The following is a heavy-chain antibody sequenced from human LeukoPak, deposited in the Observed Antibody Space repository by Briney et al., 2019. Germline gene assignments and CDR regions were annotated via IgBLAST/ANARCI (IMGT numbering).Heavy chain of an antibody. Sequence: SDTLSLTCTVSGGSISSGSYSWNWIRQPAGKGLEWIGRIYTSGSTNYNPSLKSRLTISVDTSKNQFSLKLSSVTAADTAVYYCARAEWELDDAFDIWGQGTMVTVSS. J-gene: IGHJ3*02. D-gene: IGHD1-26*01. CDR2: IYTSGST. CDR1: GGSISSGSYS. V-gene: IGHV4-61*02. CDR3: ARAEWELDDAFDI.